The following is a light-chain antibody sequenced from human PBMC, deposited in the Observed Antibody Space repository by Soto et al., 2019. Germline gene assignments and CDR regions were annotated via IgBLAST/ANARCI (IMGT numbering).Light chain of an antibody. CDR1: SSDIGVYNY. V-gene: IGLV2-14*01. Sequence: QPVLTQPASVSGSPGQSITISCTGTSSDIGVYNYVSWYQQHPGKAPKLVICEVSNRPSGVSSRFSGSKSGNTASLTISGLRAEDEADYYCTSFTTTNIWVFGGGTKVTVL. CDR2: EVS. J-gene: IGLJ3*02. CDR3: TSFTTTNIWV.